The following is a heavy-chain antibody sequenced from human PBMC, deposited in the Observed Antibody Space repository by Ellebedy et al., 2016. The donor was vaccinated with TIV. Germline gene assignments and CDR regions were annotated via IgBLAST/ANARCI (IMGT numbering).Heavy chain of an antibody. V-gene: IGHV1-18*01. J-gene: IGHJ4*02. CDR1: AQTFNKNG. CDR3: ARGGMLYCSSTNCVDY. CDR2: ISAYNGNT. Sequence: ASVKVSXXASAQTFNKNGFTWVRQAPGQGLEWMGWISAYNGNTNYAQKLQGRVTMTTDTSTNTAYMELRSLRSDDTAMYYCARGGMLYCSSTNCVDYWGQGTLVTVSS. D-gene: IGHD2-2*01.